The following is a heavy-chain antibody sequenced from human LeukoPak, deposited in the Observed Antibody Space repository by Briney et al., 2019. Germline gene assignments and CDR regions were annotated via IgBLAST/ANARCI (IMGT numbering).Heavy chain of an antibody. J-gene: IGHJ4*02. Sequence: SETLSLTCGVSGGSFSGYYWSWIRQPPGKGLEWIGEINHSGSTNYNPSLKSRVTIAVETSKNQFSLKLSSVPAAHTAVFYCARLHWYSSSWTFYYWGQRTLVTVSS. D-gene: IGHD6-13*01. V-gene: IGHV4-34*01. CDR2: INHSGST. CDR3: ARLHWYSSSWTFYY. CDR1: GGSFSGYY.